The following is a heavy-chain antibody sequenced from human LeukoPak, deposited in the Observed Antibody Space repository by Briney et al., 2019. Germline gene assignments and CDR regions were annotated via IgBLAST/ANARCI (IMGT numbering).Heavy chain of an antibody. CDR3: ARDVRVGIAVAGRFDP. V-gene: IGHV4-59*01. D-gene: IGHD6-19*01. Sequence: SETLSLTCTVSGDSISSYYWNWIRQPPGKGLEWIGYGHYTGSTNYNPSLKSRVTFSVDTSKNQFSLKLTSVTAADTAVYYCARDVRVGIAVAGRFDPWGQGTLVTVSS. CDR2: GHYTGST. CDR1: GDSISSYY. J-gene: IGHJ5*02.